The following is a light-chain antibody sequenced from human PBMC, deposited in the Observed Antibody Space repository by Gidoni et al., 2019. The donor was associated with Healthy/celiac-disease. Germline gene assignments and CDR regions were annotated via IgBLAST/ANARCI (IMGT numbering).Light chain of an antibody. V-gene: IGKV1-27*01. CDR1: QGISNY. J-gene: IGKJ4*01. CDR3: QKYNSAPALT. CDR2: AAS. Sequence: DIQMTQSPSSLSASVGDRVTITCRASQGISNYLAWYKQKPGKVPKLLIYAASTLQSGVPSRFSGSGSGTDFTLTISSLQPEDVATYYCQKYNSAPALTFGGGTKVEIK.